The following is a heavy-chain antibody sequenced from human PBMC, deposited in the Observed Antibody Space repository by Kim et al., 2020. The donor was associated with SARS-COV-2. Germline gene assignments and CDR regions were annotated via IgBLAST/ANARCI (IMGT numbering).Heavy chain of an antibody. V-gene: IGHV1-69*04. Sequence: SVKVSCKASGGTFSSYAISWVRQAPGQGLEWMGRIIPILGIANYAQKFQGRVTITADKSTSTAYMELSSLRSEDTAVYYCARGSNYYEEQGNLRTIFGVGSRTNYYMDVWGKGTTVTVSS. CDR1: GGTFSSYA. CDR2: IIPILGIA. D-gene: IGHD3-3*01. CDR3: ARGSNYYEEQGNLRTIFGVGSRTNYYMDV. J-gene: IGHJ6*03.